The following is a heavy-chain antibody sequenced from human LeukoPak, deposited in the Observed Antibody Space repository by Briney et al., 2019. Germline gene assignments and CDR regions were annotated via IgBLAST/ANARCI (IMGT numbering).Heavy chain of an antibody. J-gene: IGHJ4*02. Sequence: PSETLSLTCTVSGGSISSYYWSWIRQPPGKGLEWIGYIYYSGSTNYNPSLKSRVTISVDTSKNQFSLKLSSVTAADTAVYYCARVYCGCDCHPDRHFDYLGQGTLVNVSS. CDR2: IYYSGST. D-gene: IGHD2-21*02. V-gene: IGHV4-59*01. CDR3: ARVYCGCDCHPDRHFDY. CDR1: GGSISSYY.